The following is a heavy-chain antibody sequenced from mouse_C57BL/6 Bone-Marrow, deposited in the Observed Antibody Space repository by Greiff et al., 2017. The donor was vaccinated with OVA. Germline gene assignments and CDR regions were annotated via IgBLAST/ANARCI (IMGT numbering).Heavy chain of an antibody. CDR3: ARDLPNYYGSLAY. CDR2: ISDGGSYT. J-gene: IGHJ3*01. CDR1: GFTFSSYA. Sequence: EVHLVESGGGLVKPGGSLKLSCAASGFTFSSYAMSWVRQTPEKRLVWVATISDGGSYTYYPDNVKGRFTISRDNAKNNLYLQMSHLKSEDTAMYYCARDLPNYYGSLAYWGQGTLVTVSA. V-gene: IGHV5-4*01. D-gene: IGHD1-1*01.